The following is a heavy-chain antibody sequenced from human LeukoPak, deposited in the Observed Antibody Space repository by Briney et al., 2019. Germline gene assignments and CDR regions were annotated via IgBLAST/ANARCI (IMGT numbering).Heavy chain of an antibody. CDR1: GYTFTSYD. V-gene: IGHV1-8*01. J-gene: IGHJ4*02. Sequence: ASVKVSCKASGYTFTSYDINWVRQATGQGLEWMGWMNPNSGNTGYAQKFQGRVTMTRNTSISTAYMELSSLRSEDTAVYHCARAFYYDSSGYYYHFDYWGQGTLVTVSS. D-gene: IGHD3-22*01. CDR3: ARAFYYDSSGYYYHFDY. CDR2: MNPNSGNT.